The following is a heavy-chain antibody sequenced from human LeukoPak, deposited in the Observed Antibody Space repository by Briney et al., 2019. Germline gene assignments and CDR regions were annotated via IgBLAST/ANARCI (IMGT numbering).Heavy chain of an antibody. CDR3: ARDRGGDYGDYVFHY. V-gene: IGHV4-39*07. J-gene: IGHJ4*02. D-gene: IGHD4-17*01. CDR1: GGSISSSSYY. Sequence: PSETLSLTCTVSGGSISSSSYYWGWIRQPPGKGLEWIGSIYYSGSTYYNPSLKSRVTISVDTSKNQFSLKLSSVTAADTAVYYCARDRGGDYGDYVFHYWGQGTLVTVSS. CDR2: IYYSGST.